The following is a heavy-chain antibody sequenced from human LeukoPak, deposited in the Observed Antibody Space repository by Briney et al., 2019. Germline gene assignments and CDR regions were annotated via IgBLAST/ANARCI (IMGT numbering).Heavy chain of an antibody. V-gene: IGHV4-39*01. J-gene: IGHJ3*02. CDR3: ARPLDCNYGGTAFDI. D-gene: IGHD4-23*01. Sequence: SETLSLTCTVSGGSVSNSNYCWGWIRQPPGKQLEWIGSIDYSGSPLYNPSLKSRVTISVDTSKNQFSLRLSSVTAADTAVYYCARPLDCNYGGTAFDIWGQGTMVTVSS. CDR2: IDYSGSP. CDR1: GGSVSNSNYC.